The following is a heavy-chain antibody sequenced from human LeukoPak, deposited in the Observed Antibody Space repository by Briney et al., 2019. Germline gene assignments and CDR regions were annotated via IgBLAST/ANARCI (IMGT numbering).Heavy chain of an antibody. CDR2: INPSGGST. CDR3: ARDFHPIAAGNYYMDV. V-gene: IGHV1-46*01. J-gene: IGHJ6*03. Sequence: ASVKVSCKASGYTFTSYYMHWVRQAPGQGLEWMGIINPSGGSTSYAQKFRGRVTMTRDMSTSTVYMELSSLRSEDTAVYYCARDFHPIAAGNYYMDVWGKGTTVTVSS. CDR1: GYTFTSYY. D-gene: IGHD6-13*01.